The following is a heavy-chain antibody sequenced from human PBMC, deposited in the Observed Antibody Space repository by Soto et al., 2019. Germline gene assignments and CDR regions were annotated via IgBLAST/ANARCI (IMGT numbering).Heavy chain of an antibody. CDR2: INSGGITT. CDR3: ARGHRGGYYNDY. V-gene: IGHV3-74*01. CDR1: GFTFSSYW. J-gene: IGHJ4*02. Sequence: EVQLVESGGGLVQPGGSLRLSCAASGFTFSSYWMNWVRQVPGKGLVWVSRINSGGITTNYADSVKGRFTISRDDAKNTVYLQVDSLTAEDTAVYYCARGHRGGYYNDYWGQGTLVTVSS. D-gene: IGHD3-22*01.